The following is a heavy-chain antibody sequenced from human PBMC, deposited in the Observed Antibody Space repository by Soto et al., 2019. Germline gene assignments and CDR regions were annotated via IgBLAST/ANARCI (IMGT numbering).Heavy chain of an antibody. J-gene: IGHJ4*02. Sequence: PSETLSLTCTVSGGSISTYYWSWIRQPPGKGLEWIGYVYYSGSTKYNPSLKSRVTISVDTPKNQFSLKLRSVTAADTAVYYCARDASTFDYWGQGTLVTAPQ. CDR3: ARDASTFDY. CDR2: VYYSGST. CDR1: GGSISTYY. V-gene: IGHV4-59*01.